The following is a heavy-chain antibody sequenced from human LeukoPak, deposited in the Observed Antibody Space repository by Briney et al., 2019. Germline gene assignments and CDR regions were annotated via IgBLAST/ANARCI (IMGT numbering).Heavy chain of an antibody. CDR1: GGSISSSSYY. CDR3: ARLRITGGHYYQHGLDV. D-gene: IGHD2-8*02. CDR2: IYYSGST. J-gene: IGHJ6*02. V-gene: IGHV4-39*01. Sequence: SETLSLTCTVSGGSISSSSYYWGWIRQPPGKGLEWIGSIYYSGSTYYNPSLKSRVTISVDTSKNQFSLKLSSVTAAGTAVYYCARLRITGGHYYQHGLDVWGQGTTVTVSS.